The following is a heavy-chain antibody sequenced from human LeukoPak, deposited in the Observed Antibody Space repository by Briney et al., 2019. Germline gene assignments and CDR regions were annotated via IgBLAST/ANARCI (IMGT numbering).Heavy chain of an antibody. D-gene: IGHD6-13*01. V-gene: IGHV4-34*01. CDR1: GGSFSGYY. CDR2: INHSGST. J-gene: IGHJ5*02. Sequence: SETLSLTCAVYGGSFSGYYWSWIRQPPGKGREWIGEINHSGSTNYNPSLKSRVTISVDTSKNQFSLKLSSVTAADTAVYYCARGTDLRIAAAGTSGQGTLVTVSS. CDR3: ARGTDLRIAAAGT.